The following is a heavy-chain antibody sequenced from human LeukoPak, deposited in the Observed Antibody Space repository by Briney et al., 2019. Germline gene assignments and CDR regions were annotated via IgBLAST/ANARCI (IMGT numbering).Heavy chain of an antibody. CDR3: ARERVSAGTDY. D-gene: IGHD6-13*01. CDR2: IYYSGST. CDR1: GGSIRSSSYY. V-gene: IGHV4-39*02. J-gene: IGHJ4*02. Sequence: SSETLSLTCNVSGGSIRSSSYYCDWIRQPPGKGLEWIGSIYYSGSTYYNPSLQSRVTISVDTSKNQFFLKLSSVTAADTAVYYCARERVSAGTDYWGQGTLVTVSS.